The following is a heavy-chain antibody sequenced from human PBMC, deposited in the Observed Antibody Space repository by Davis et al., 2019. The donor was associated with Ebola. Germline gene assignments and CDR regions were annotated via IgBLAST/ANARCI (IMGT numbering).Heavy chain of an antibody. J-gene: IGHJ4*02. CDR3: ARALAGSYEGFEF. V-gene: IGHV1-69*13. D-gene: IGHD3-16*01. CDR1: GGTFSGSA. Sequence: SVKVSCKASGGTFSGSAISWVRQAPGQGLECMGGIIPMFGTGNYAQKFQGRVTISADESTSTAYMELSSLKYEDTAVYYCARALAGSYEGFEFWGQGTLVTVSS. CDR2: IIPMFGTG.